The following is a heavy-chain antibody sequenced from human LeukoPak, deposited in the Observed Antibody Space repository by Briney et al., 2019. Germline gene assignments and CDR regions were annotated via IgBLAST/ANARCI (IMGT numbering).Heavy chain of an antibody. CDR3: ARGGIAVAGNFDY. CDR1: GFTFSSYS. Sequence: GGSLRLSCAASGFTFSSYSMNWVRQAPGKGLEWVSSISSSSSYIYYADSVKGRFTISRDNAKNSLYLQMNSLRAEDTAVYHCARGGIAVAGNFDYWGQGTLVTVSS. V-gene: IGHV3-21*01. J-gene: IGHJ4*02. D-gene: IGHD6-19*01. CDR2: ISSSSSYI.